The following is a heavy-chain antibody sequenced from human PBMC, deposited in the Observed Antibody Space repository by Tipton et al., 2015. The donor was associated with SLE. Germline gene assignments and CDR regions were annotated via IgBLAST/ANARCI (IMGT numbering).Heavy chain of an antibody. V-gene: IGHV4-31*03. CDR3: AREDSSSWLYTRFDP. CDR1: GGSIRSDDYY. D-gene: IGHD3-22*01. Sequence: TLSLTCTVSGGSIRSDDYYWTWIRQHPGKGLEWIGHINYGGSTYYKPSLKGRLTISVDTSKNQFSLKLSSVTAADTAVYFCAREDSSSWLYTRFDPWGQGTLVTVSS. CDR2: INYGGST. J-gene: IGHJ5*02.